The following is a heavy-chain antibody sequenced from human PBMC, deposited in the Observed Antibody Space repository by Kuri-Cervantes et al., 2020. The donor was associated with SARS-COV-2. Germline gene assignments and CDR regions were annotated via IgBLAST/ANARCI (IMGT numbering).Heavy chain of an antibody. V-gene: IGHV3-7*01. CDR1: GFTFSSYW. CDR3: VRDGDHWNFDY. D-gene: IGHD1-1*01. CDR2: IKHDGSEK. J-gene: IGHJ4*02. Sequence: GESLKISCAASGFTFSSYWMSWVRQAPGKGLEWVANIKHDGSEKYYVDSVKGRFTISRDNAKNMLFLQMNSLRAEDTAVYYCVRDGDHWNFDYWGQGTLVTVSS.